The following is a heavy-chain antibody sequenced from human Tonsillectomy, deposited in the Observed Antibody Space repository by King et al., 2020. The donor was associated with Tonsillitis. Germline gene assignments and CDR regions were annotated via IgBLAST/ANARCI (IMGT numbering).Heavy chain of an antibody. J-gene: IGHJ3*02. Sequence: VQLVESGGGVVQPGRSLRLSCAASGFTFSSYAMHWVRQAPGKGLEWVAVISYDGSNKYYADSVKGRFTISSDNSKNTLYLQMNSLRAEDTAVYYCARVGPDFTILAFDIWGQGTMVTVSS. CDR3: ARVGPDFTILAFDI. CDR1: GFTFSSYA. V-gene: IGHV3-30-3*01. CDR2: ISYDGSNK. D-gene: IGHD3-3*01.